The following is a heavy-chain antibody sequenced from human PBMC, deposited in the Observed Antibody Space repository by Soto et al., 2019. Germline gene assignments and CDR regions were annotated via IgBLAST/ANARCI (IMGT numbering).Heavy chain of an antibody. J-gene: IGHJ5*02. CDR3: ARGLGPNTAMVINDP. D-gene: IGHD5-18*01. CDR2: ISAYNGNT. CDR1: GYTVNSYG. V-gene: IGHV1-18*04. Sequence: QVQLVQSGAEVKKPGASVKVSCKASGYTVNSYGISWVRQAPGQGLEWMGWISAYNGNTNYAQKLQGRVTMTTDTSTSTDYMELRSLRSDDTAVYYCARGLGPNTAMVINDPWGQGTLVTVSS.